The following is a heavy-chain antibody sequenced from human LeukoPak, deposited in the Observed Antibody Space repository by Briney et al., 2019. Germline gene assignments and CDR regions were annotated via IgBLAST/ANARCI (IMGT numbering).Heavy chain of an antibody. CDR3: ARLPFWSGYYFAPDR. CDR2: INHSGST. Sequence: SETLSLTCAVYGGSFSGYYWSWIRQPPGKGLEWIGEINHSGSTNYNPSLKSRVTISVDTSKNQFSLKLSSVTAADTAVYYCARLPFWSGYYFAPDRWGQGTLVTVSS. J-gene: IGHJ5*02. V-gene: IGHV4-34*01. CDR1: GGSFSGYY. D-gene: IGHD3-3*01.